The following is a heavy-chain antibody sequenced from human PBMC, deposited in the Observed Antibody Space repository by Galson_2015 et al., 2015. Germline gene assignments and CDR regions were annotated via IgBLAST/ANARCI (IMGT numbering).Heavy chain of an antibody. Sequence: SLRLSCAASGFTSSSYAMSWVRQAPGKGLEWVSAVSGSGGSTYYADSVKGRFTISRDNSKNTLYLQMNSLRAEDTAVYYCAKVGRYSYGYYYYYGMDVWGQGTTVTVSS. CDR3: AKVGRYSYGYYYYYGMDV. CDR2: VSGSGGST. D-gene: IGHD5-18*01. V-gene: IGHV3-23*01. J-gene: IGHJ6*02. CDR1: GFTSSSYA.